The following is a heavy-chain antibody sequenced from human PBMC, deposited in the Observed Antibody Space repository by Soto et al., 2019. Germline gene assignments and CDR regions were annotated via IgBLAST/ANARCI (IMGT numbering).Heavy chain of an antibody. V-gene: IGHV4-30-4*01. D-gene: IGHD3-22*01. CDR3: ARAGLYYYDSSGYSPSNWFDP. CDR2: IYYSGST. J-gene: IGHJ5*02. CDR1: GGSISSGDYY. Sequence: SETLSLTCTVSGGSISSGDYYWSWIRQPPGKGLEWIGYIYYSGSTYYNPSLKSRVTISVDTSKNQFSLKLSSVTAADTAVYYCARAGLYYYDSSGYSPSNWFDPWGQGTLVTVSS.